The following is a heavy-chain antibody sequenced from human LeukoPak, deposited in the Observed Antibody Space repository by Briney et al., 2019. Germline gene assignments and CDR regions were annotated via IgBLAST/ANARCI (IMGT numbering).Heavy chain of an antibody. V-gene: IGHV4-39*07. J-gene: IGHJ5*02. CDR3: ARVIVSYRYDANWFDP. CDR1: GGSISSSSYY. Sequence: PSETLSLTCTVSGGSISSSSYYWGWIRQPPGKGLEWIGSIYYSGSTYYNPSLKSRVTISVDTSKNQFSLKLSSVTAADTAVYYCARVIVSYRYDANWFDPWGQGTLVTVSS. D-gene: IGHD4/OR15-4a*01. CDR2: IYYSGST.